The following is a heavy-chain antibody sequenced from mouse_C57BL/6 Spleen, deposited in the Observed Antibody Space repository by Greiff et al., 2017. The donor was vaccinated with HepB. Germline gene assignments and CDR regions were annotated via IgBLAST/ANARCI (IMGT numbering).Heavy chain of an antibody. Sequence: QVQLQQPGAELVKPGASVKLSCKASGYTFTSYWMQWVKQRPGQGLEWIGEIDPSDSYTNYNQKFKGKAKLTVDTSSSTAYMQLSSLTSEDSAVYYCARDYDYEFDYWGQGTTLTGSS. CDR3: ARDYDYEFDY. V-gene: IGHV1-50*01. J-gene: IGHJ2*01. CDR1: GYTFTSYW. D-gene: IGHD2-4*01. CDR2: IDPSDSYT.